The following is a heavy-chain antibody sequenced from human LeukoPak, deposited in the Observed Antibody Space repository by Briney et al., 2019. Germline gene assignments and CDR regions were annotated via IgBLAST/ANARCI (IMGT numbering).Heavy chain of an antibody. V-gene: IGHV5-51*01. CDR2: IYPGDSDT. D-gene: IGHD3-3*01. CDR1: GYIFTSYW. Sequence: GESLQISCKGSGYIFTSYWIGWVRQLPGKGLEWMGIIYPGDSDTRYSPSFQGQVTISADKSISTAYLQWSSLKASDTAMYYCARTSGITIFGVVRGYYFDYWGQGTLVTVSS. J-gene: IGHJ4*02. CDR3: ARTSGITIFGVVRGYYFDY.